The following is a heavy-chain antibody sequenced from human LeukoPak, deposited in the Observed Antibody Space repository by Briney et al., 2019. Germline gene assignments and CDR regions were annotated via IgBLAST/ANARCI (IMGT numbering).Heavy chain of an antibody. D-gene: IGHD2-15*01. J-gene: IGHJ4*02. CDR2: INSDGSST. V-gene: IGHV3-74*01. CDR3: ARDLKGGSYRNFDY. Sequence: GGSLRLSCVASGFTLSGYWMHWVRQAPGRGPMWFSRINSDGSSTTYADSVKGRFTVSRHNAKNMLYLQMNSLRADDTAVYYCARDLKGGSYRNFDYWGQGTLATVSS. CDR1: GFTLSGYW.